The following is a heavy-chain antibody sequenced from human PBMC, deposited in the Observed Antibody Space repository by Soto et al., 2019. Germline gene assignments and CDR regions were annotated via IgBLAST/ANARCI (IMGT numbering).Heavy chain of an antibody. V-gene: IGHV3-30*18. CDR1: GFTFSNYG. CDR3: AKLPRSGCHHYSDGMDI. J-gene: IGHJ6*02. Sequence: QVQLVESGGTVIQPGRSLRLSCAATGFTFSNYGMHWIRQAPGTGLEWVAVISHDENIKVYTDSVKGRFSISRDNSKNTLYLQMSSLRPEDTAVYDCAKLPRSGCHHYSDGMDIWGQGTTVTVSS. D-gene: IGHD6-19*01. CDR2: ISHDENIK.